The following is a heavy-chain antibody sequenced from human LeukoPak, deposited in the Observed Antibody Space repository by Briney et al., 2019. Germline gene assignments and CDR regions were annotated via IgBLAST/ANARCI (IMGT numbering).Heavy chain of an antibody. CDR1: GYIFTGYY. D-gene: IGHD3-3*01. V-gene: IGHV1-2*02. Sequence: GASVKVSCKASGYIFTGYYMHWVRQAPGQGLEWMGWINPNSGGTNYAQKFQGRVTMTRDTSISTAYMELSRLRSDDTAVYYCARDPNLLDWSGYSYVPIDYWGQGTLVTVSS. J-gene: IGHJ4*02. CDR3: ARDPNLLDWSGYSYVPIDY. CDR2: INPNSGGT.